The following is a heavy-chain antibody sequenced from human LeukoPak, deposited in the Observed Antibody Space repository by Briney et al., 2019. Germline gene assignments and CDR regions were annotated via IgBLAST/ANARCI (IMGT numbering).Heavy chain of an antibody. CDR1: GFTFSSYS. Sequence: GGSLRLSCAASGFTFSSYSMNWVRQAPGKGLEWVSSISSSSSYIYYADSVKGRFTISRDNAKNSLYLQMNSLRAEDTAVYYCAKDWVVPAPNWFDPWGQGTLVTVSS. D-gene: IGHD2-2*01. J-gene: IGHJ5*02. V-gene: IGHV3-21*01. CDR3: AKDWVVPAPNWFDP. CDR2: ISSSSSYI.